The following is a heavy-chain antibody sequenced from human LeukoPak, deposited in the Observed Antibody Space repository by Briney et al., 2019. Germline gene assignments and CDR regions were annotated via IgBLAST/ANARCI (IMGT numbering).Heavy chain of an antibody. D-gene: IGHD4-17*01. V-gene: IGHV4-31*03. J-gene: IGHJ4*02. CDR2: IYYSGST. CDR3: ARDPFDYGDYDSFGY. Sequence: KPSETLSLTCTVSGGSISSGGYYWSWIRQHPGKGLEWIGYIYYSGSTYYNPSLKSRVTISVDTSKNQFSLKLSSVTAADTAVYYCARDPFDYGDYDSFGYWGQGTLVTVSS. CDR1: GGSISSGGYY.